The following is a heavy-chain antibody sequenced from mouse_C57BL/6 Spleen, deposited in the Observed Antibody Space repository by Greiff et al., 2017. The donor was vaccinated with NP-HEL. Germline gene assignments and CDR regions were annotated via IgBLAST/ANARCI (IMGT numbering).Heavy chain of an antibody. V-gene: IGHV8-12*01. Sequence: QVTLKESGPGILQSSQTLSLTCSFSGFSLSTSGMGVSWIRQPSGKGLEWLAHIYWDDDKRNNPSLKSRLTIAKDTSRNQVFLKITRVDTADTATYYCARRWRDDPEGFAYWGQGTLVTVSA. CDR3: ARRWRDDPEGFAY. CDR1: GFSLSTSGMG. CDR2: IYWDDDK. J-gene: IGHJ3*01.